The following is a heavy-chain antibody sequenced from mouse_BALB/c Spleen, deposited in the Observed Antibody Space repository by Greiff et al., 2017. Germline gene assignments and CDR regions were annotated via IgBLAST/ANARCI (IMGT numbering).Heavy chain of an antibody. CDR3: ARPYYYGSEAWFAY. V-gene: IGHV2-9*02. D-gene: IGHD1-1*01. CDR1: GFSLTSYG. Sequence: VKVVESGPGLVAPSQSLSITCTVSGFSLTSYGVHWVRQPPGKGLEWLGVIWAGGSTNYNSALMSRLSISKDNSKSQVFLKMNSLQTDDTAMYYCARPYYYGSEAWFAYWGQGTLVTVSA. J-gene: IGHJ3*01. CDR2: IWAGGST.